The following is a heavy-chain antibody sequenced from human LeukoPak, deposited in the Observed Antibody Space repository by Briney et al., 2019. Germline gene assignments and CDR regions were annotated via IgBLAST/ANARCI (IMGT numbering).Heavy chain of an antibody. CDR2: VYSGGST. J-gene: IGHJ4*02. V-gene: IGHV3-53*05. Sequence: GGSLRLSCAASGFTVSSNYMSWVRQAPGKGLEWVSVVYSGGSTYYADSVKGRFTISSDNSKNTLHLQMNSRRAEDTAVYYCARDYCSSTSCFFDYWGQGTLVTVSS. D-gene: IGHD2-2*01. CDR1: GFTVSSNY. CDR3: ARDYCSSTSCFFDY.